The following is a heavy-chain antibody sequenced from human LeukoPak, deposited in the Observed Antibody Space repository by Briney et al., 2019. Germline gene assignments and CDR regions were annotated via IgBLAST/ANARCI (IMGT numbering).Heavy chain of an antibody. J-gene: IGHJ4*02. CDR2: INPNDGDT. Sequence: ASVEVSCKASGYTFTDYYMHWVRQAPGQGFEWMGWINPNDGDTNYAQKFQGRVTMTRDTSISTAHMEVSRLRSDNTAVYYCARANFLYCSSTTCLFDYWGQGTLVTVSS. CDR3: ARANFLYCSSTTCLFDY. CDR1: GYTFTDYY. D-gene: IGHD2-2*01. V-gene: IGHV1-2*02.